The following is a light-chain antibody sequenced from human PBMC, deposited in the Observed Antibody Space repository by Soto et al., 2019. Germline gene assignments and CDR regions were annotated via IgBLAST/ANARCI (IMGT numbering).Light chain of an antibody. CDR2: GNT. Sequence: QPVLTQPPSVSGAPGQRVTISCTGSSSNIGSNYDVHWYQQLPGTAPKLLIYGNTNRPSGVPDRFSGSKSGTSASLAITGLQAEDEADYYCQSYDSGLSGSIFGGGTQLTVL. V-gene: IGLV1-40*01. CDR1: SSNIGSNYD. J-gene: IGLJ2*01. CDR3: QSYDSGLSGSI.